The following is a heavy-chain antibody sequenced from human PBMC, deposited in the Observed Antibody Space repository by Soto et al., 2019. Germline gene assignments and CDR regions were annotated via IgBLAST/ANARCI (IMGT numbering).Heavy chain of an antibody. CDR2: ISTDDSSI. V-gene: IGHV3-11*01. D-gene: IGHD2-15*01. CDR1: GFTFSDYY. CDR3: ARSRMPPDY. J-gene: IGHJ4*02. Sequence: QVQLVESGGGLVKPGGSLRLSCAASGFTFSDYYMTWIRQAPGKGLEWVSYISTDDSSIYYADSVRGRFTISRDNAKKSLYLQMNSLRAEDTVVYYCARSRMPPDYWGQGTLVTVSS.